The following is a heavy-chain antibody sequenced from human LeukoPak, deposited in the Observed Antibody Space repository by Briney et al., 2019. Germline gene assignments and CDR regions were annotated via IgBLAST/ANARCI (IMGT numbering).Heavy chain of an antibody. V-gene: IGHV1-18*01. J-gene: IGHJ5*02. CDR2: ISTYSGNT. Sequence: ASVKVSCKPSGYTFTSYALSWVRQAPGQGLEWMGWISTYSGNTNYAQKFQERVTITRDMSTSTAYMELSSLRSEDTAVYYCAAARFGGYNWFDPWGQGTLVTVSS. CDR3: AAARFGGYNWFDP. D-gene: IGHD3-10*02. CDR1: GYTFTSYA.